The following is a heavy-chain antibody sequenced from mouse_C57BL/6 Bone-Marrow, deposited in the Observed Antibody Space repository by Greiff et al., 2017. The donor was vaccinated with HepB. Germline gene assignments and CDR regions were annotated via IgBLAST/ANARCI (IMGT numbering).Heavy chain of an antibody. CDR3: ARGELYYH. D-gene: IGHD1-1*01. CDR2: IHPNSGST. Sequence: VQRVESGAELVKPGASVKLSCKASGYTFTSYWMHWVKQRPGQGLEWIGMIHPNSGSTNYNEKFKSKATLTVDKSSSTAYMQLSSLTSEDSAVYYCARGELYYHWGQGTTLTVSS. J-gene: IGHJ2*01. CDR1: GYTFTSYW. V-gene: IGHV1-64*01.